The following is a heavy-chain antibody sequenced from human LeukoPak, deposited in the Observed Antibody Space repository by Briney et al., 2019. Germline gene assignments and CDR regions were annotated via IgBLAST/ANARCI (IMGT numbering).Heavy chain of an antibody. CDR1: GFTFSNYA. CDR2: ITPSGGDT. D-gene: IGHD6-6*01. J-gene: IGHJ4*02. CDR3: AKGSSSSRPYYFDY. V-gene: IGHV3-23*01. Sequence: PGGSLRLSCAASGFTFSNYAMSWVRQGPGKGLEWVSAITPSGGDTYHADSVKGRFTISRDNSKNTLYLQMNSLRAEDTAVYYCAKGSSSSRPYYFDYWGQGTLVTVSS.